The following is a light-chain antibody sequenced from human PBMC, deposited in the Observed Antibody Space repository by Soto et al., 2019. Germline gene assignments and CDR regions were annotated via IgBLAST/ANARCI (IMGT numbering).Light chain of an antibody. J-gene: IGKJ2*01. Sequence: DIQMTLSPSSLCASVGDRVTITCRASQSISSYLNWYQQKPGKAPKLLIYAASSLQSGVPSRFSGSGSGTDFTLTISSLQPEDFAPYYCQQSYSTPYTFGQGTKLEIK. CDR2: AAS. CDR1: QSISSY. CDR3: QQSYSTPYT. V-gene: IGKV1-39*01.